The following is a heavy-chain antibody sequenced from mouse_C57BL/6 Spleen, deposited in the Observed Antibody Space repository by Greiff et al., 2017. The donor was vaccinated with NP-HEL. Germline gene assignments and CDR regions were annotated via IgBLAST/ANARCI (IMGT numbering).Heavy chain of an antibody. D-gene: IGHD2-1*01. CDR2: IDPSDSYT. J-gene: IGHJ3*01. CDR1: GYTFTSYW. CDR3: ARKVYRNYETY. V-gene: IGHV1-50*01. Sequence: VQLQQSGAELVKPGASVKLSCKASGYTFTSYWMQWVKQRPGQGLEWIGEIDPSDSYTNYNQKFKGKATLTVDTSSSTAYMQLSSLTSEDSAVYYCARKVYRNYETYWGQGTLVTVSA.